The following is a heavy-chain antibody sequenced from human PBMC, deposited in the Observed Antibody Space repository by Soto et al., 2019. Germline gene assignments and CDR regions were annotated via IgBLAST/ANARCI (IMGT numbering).Heavy chain of an antibody. J-gene: IGHJ4*02. CDR2: ISSSSSYI. D-gene: IGHD4-17*01. CDR3: ARGPSYSDSYFDH. CDR1: GFTFSSYS. V-gene: IGHV3-21*01. Sequence: GGSLRLSCAASGFTFSSYSMNWVRQAPGKGLEWVSSISSSSSYIYYADSVEGRFTISRDNSKNTVYLQMNSLRLEDTAVYYCARGPSYSDSYFDHWGQGTLVTVS.